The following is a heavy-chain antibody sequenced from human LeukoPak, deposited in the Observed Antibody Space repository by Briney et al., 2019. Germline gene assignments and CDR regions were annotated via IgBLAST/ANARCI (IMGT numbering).Heavy chain of an antibody. V-gene: IGHV3-48*03. Sequence: GGSLRLSCAATGFTFSSYEMNWVRQAPGKGLEWVSYISSSGSTIYYADSVKGRFTISRDNAKNSLYLQMNSLRAEDTAVYYCASLPTGPYNWFDPWGQGTLVTVSS. D-gene: IGHD4-11*01. CDR2: ISSSGSTI. CDR1: GFTFSSYE. CDR3: ASLPTGPYNWFDP. J-gene: IGHJ5*02.